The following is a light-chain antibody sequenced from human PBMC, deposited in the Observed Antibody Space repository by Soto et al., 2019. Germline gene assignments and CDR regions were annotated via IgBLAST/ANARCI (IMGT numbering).Light chain of an antibody. CDR1: QTVLXNS. CDR2: WSS. Sequence: XVMTQXPXXXXVSLGERAXXXXXXSQTVLXNSXAWYXQKPGQPPKLLIYWSSTRESGVXXXFXXSGSGTDYTLTIXSLQAEDVAVYYCQQYYSHYHTFGQGTKLEIK. J-gene: IGKJ2*01. CDR3: QQYYSHYHT. V-gene: IGKV4-1*01.